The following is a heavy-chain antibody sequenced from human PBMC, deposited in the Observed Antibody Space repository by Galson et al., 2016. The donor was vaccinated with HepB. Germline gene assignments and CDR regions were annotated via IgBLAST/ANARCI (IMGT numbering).Heavy chain of an antibody. J-gene: IGHJ4*02. D-gene: IGHD1-1*01. CDR3: ATYWTPDF. CDR2: ISGTDNST. Sequence: SLRLSCAVSGITLSTYAMTWVRQAPGKGLEWVSAISGTDNSTYYADSVKGRFTISRDNSKNTLYLQMSSLRADDTAVYYCATYWTPDFWGKGTLVTVSS. CDR1: GITLSTYA. V-gene: IGHV3-23*01.